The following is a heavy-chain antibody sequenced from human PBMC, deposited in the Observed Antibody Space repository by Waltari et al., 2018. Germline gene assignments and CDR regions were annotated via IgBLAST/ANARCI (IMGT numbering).Heavy chain of an antibody. Sequence: QVQLVQSGGEVKKPGASVKVSCTASGYSFTNYAISWVRQAPGQGLEWMGWIRADTGNTIYAQNHQGRVTLTADTSSSTAYMELRSLRSDDTAVYYCARPSLGQYYFYGMEVWGQGTTVTVSS. J-gene: IGHJ6*02. CDR1: GYSFTNYA. CDR3: ARPSLGQYYFYGMEV. V-gene: IGHV1-18*01. D-gene: IGHD1-26*01. CDR2: IRADTGNT.